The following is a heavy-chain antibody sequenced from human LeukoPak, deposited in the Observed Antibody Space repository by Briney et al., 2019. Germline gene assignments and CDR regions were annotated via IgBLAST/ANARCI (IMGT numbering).Heavy chain of an antibody. CDR1: GYTFTRYY. CDR3: ARASRLDYYDSSGYFYFDY. Sequence: GAAVKVSCKASGYTFTRYYLHWVRQAPAQGVEWVGIINPSGGSTSYAQKFQGRVTMTRDTSTSTVYMELSSMRSEDTAVYYCARASRLDYYDSSGYFYFDYWGQGTLVTVSS. V-gene: IGHV1-46*01. CDR2: INPSGGST. J-gene: IGHJ4*02. D-gene: IGHD3-22*01.